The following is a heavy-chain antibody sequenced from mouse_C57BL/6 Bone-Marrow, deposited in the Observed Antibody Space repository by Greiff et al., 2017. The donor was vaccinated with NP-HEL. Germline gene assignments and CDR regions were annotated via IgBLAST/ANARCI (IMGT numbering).Heavy chain of an antibody. CDR1: GFNFTDDY. J-gene: IGHJ3*01. D-gene: IGHD1-1*01. Sequence: EVQLQQSGAELVRPGASVKLSCTASGFNFTDDYMHWVKQRPEQGLEWIGWIDPENGDTEYASKFQGKATLTADTSSNTAYLQLSSLTSEDTAVYYCTPLYYGSSDPAWFAYWGQGTLVTVSA. CDR3: TPLYYGSSDPAWFAY. V-gene: IGHV14-4*01. CDR2: IDPENGDT.